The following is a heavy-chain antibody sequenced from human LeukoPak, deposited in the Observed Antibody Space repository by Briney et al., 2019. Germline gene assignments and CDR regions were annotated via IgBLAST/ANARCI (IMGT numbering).Heavy chain of an antibody. CDR2: IYYRGST. CDR1: GGSISNSSFY. D-gene: IGHD3-10*01. CDR3: ARLFLRFGEFSFDY. Sequence: SETLSLTCTVSGGSISNSSFYWGWSRQPPGKGLEWIGNIYYRGSTYYNSSLKSRVSISVDTSKNYFSLKVSSVTAADTAVYYCARLFLRFGEFSFDYWGQGTLVTVSS. V-gene: IGHV4-39*02. J-gene: IGHJ4*02.